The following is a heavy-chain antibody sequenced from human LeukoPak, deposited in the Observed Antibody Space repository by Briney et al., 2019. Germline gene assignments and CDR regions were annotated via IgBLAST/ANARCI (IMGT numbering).Heavy chain of an antibody. V-gene: IGHV3-66*01. CDR2: IYSGGGT. D-gene: IGHD6-13*01. CDR3: AREFKQDAFDI. J-gene: IGHJ3*02. Sequence: GGSLRLSCAASGFTVSSNYMSWVRQAPGKGLEWVSVIYSGGGTYYADSVKVRFTISRDNSKNTLYLQMNSLRVEDTAVYYCAREFKQDAFDIWGQGTMVTVSS. CDR1: GFTVSSNY.